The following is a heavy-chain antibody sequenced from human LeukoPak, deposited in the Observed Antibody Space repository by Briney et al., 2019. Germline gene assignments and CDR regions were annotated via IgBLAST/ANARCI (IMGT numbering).Heavy chain of an antibody. J-gene: IGHJ5*02. CDR3: ARHEYSSSFWFDP. D-gene: IGHD6-6*01. CDR1: GGSISSNHW. V-gene: IGHV4-4*02. CDR2: IYHSGST. Sequence: KTSGTLSLTCAVSGGSISSNHWWTWVRQPPGKGLEWIGEIYHSGSTNQNPSLKSRLTISVDKSKNQFSLKLSSVTAADTAVYYCARHEYSSSFWFDPWGQGTLVTVSS.